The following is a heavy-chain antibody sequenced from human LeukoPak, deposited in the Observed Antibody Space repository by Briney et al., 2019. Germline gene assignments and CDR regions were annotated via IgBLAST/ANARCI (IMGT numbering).Heavy chain of an antibody. Sequence: GASVKVSCKASGYTFTSYFIHWVRQAPGQGLEWVGIINPSITSASYSQKFKGRVTMTRDTSTSTVYMELSGLRSEDTAVYYCARGVADCGGDCYYRGIYFDFWGQGTLVTVSS. V-gene: IGHV1-46*01. CDR1: GYTFTSYF. CDR3: ARGVADCGGDCYYRGIYFDF. D-gene: IGHD2-21*02. CDR2: INPSITSA. J-gene: IGHJ4*02.